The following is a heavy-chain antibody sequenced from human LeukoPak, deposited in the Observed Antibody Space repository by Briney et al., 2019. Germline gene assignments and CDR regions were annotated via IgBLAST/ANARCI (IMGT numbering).Heavy chain of an antibody. CDR1: GFTFSSYW. D-gene: IGHD2-15*01. V-gene: IGHV3-7*03. J-gene: IGHJ4*02. Sequence: GGSLRLSCAASGFTFSSYWMSWVRQAPGKGLEWVANIKQDGSEKYYVDSVKGRFTISRDNAKNSLYLQMNSLRAEDTATYYCTKNVPGRAIDYWGQGTLVTVSS. CDR2: IKQDGSEK. CDR3: TKNVPGRAIDY.